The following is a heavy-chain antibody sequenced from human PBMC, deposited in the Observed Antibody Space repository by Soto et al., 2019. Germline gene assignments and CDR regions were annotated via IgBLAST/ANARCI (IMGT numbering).Heavy chain of an antibody. V-gene: IGHV1-2*04. CDR3: ARDKKGSSWTNWFDP. D-gene: IGHD6-13*01. CDR1: GYTFTGYY. J-gene: IGHJ5*02. Sequence: QVQLVQSGAEVKKPGASVKVSCKASGYTFTGYYMHWVRQAPGQGLEWMGWINPNSGGTNYAQKFQGWVTMTRDTFISTAYMELSRLRSDDTAVYYCARDKKGSSWTNWFDPWGQGTLVTVSS. CDR2: INPNSGGT.